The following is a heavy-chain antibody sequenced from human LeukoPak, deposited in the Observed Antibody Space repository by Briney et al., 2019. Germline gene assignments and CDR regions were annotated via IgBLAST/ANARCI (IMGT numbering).Heavy chain of an antibody. Sequence: PGGSLRLSCAASGFTFSSDAMSWVRQAPGKGLEWVSAISGSGGSTYYADSVKGRFTISRDNSKNTLYLQMNSLRAEDTAVYYCAKSSTNYYYYGMDVWGQGTTVTVSS. CDR1: GFTFSSDA. D-gene: IGHD2-2*01. J-gene: IGHJ6*02. V-gene: IGHV3-23*01. CDR2: ISGSGGST. CDR3: AKSSTNYYYYGMDV.